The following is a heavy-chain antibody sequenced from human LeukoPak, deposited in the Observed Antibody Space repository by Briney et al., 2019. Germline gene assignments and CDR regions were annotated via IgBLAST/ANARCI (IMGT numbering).Heavy chain of an antibody. J-gene: IGHJ4*02. V-gene: IGHV1-8*02. CDR3: ASGTFSGGNSVFGY. CDR2: MNPNSGNT. Sequence: ASVKVSCKASGYTFTGYYMHWVRQAPGQGLEWMGWMNPNSGNTGYAQKFQGRVTMTRNTSISTAYMELSSLRSEDTAVYYCASGTFSGGNSVFGYWGQGTLVTVSS. D-gene: IGHD4-23*01. CDR1: GYTFTGYY.